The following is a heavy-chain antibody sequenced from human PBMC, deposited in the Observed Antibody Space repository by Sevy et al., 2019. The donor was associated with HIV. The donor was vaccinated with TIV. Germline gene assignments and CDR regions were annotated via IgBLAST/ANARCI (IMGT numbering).Heavy chain of an antibody. V-gene: IGHV1-46*01. Sequence: ASVKVSCKASGDTFTNNYIHWVRQAPGQGREWMGMVDPSAGNTTYAQKFQGRVTMTRETSTSILYMDLSSLRSEDTAVYYCVRADPDQHFDSWGQGTLVTVSS. CDR3: VRADPDQHFDS. CDR2: VDPSAGNT. J-gene: IGHJ4*02. CDR1: GDTFTNNY.